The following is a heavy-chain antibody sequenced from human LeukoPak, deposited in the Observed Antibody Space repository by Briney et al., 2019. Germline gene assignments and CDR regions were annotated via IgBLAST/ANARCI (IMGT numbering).Heavy chain of an antibody. CDR2: ISGSGGST. V-gene: IGHV3-23*01. CDR3: AKIASFYDSPFDA. J-gene: IGHJ5*02. Sequence: GGSLRLSCAASGFTFSTYSMSWVRQAPGKGLEWVSAISGSGGSTYYADSVKGRFTVSRDNSKNTLYLQMNSLRAEDTAVYYCAKIASFYDSPFDAWGQGTLVTVSS. D-gene: IGHD2/OR15-2a*01. CDR1: GFTFSTYS.